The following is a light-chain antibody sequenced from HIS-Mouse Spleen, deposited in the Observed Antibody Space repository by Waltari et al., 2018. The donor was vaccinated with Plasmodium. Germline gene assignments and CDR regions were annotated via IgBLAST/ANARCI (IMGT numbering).Light chain of an antibody. CDR2: GSS. J-gene: IGKJ3*01. V-gene: IGKV3-15*01. Sequence: EIVMTQSPATLSVSPGERATLSCRASQSVSSNLAWYQQKPGQAPRLLIYGSSTRATGIPARFSGSWSGTEFTLTISSLQSEDFAVYYCQQYNNWSVTFGPGTKVDIK. CDR1: QSVSSN. CDR3: QQYNNWSVT.